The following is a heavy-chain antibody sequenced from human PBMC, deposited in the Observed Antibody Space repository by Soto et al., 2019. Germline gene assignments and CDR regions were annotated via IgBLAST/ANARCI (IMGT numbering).Heavy chain of an antibody. CDR3: ARHVGIVWGMGLVPAAKPHYFDY. CDR1: GGSISSSSYY. CDR2: IYYSGST. J-gene: IGHJ4*02. D-gene: IGHD2-2*01. Sequence: SETLSLTCTVSGGSISSSSYYWGWIRQPPGKGLEWIGSIYYSGSTYYNPSLKSRVTISVDTSKNQFSLKLSSVTAADTAVYYCARHVGIVWGMGLVPAAKPHYFDYWGQGTLVTVSS. V-gene: IGHV4-39*01.